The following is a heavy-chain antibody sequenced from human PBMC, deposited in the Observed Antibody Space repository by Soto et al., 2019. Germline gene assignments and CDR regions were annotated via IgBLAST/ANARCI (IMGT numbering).Heavy chain of an antibody. D-gene: IGHD1-26*01. CDR1: GDSVSSYY. V-gene: IGHV4-59*02. CDR3: ARGRRSPTVYYGLDV. Sequence: QVQLQESGPGLVKPSETLSLTCSVSGDSVSSYYWSWIRQPPGKGLEWIWYVYYGGSTNYNPSLESSVTISIDTSKNQVSLTLNSVTAADTAVYHCARGRRSPTVYYGLDVWGQGTTVAVSS. CDR2: VYYGGST. J-gene: IGHJ6*02.